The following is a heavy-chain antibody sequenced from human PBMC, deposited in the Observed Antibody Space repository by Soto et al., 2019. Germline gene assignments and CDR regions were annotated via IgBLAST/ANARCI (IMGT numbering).Heavy chain of an antibody. Sequence: SVKVSCKTSGFTFSNSAVQWVRQARGQRLEWMGWIVVGSGNTRYAQNLHERVTITRDTTTGTAYMQLSSLTSEDTAVYYCAAELYSGGSCCSFDFWGQGXTVTV. J-gene: IGHJ3*01. D-gene: IGHD2-15*01. CDR1: GFTFSNSA. V-gene: IGHV1-58*01. CDR2: IVVGSGNT. CDR3: AAELYSGGSCCSFDF.